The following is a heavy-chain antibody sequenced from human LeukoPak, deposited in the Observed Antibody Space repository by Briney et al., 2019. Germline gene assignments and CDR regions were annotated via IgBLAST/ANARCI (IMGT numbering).Heavy chain of an antibody. CDR1: GLTFSSYW. CDR2: ISSDGSST. J-gene: IGHJ3*02. Sequence: GGSLRLSCAASGLTFSSYWMHWVRQAPGKGLVWVSRISSDGSSTSYADSVKGRFTISRDNAKNTLYLQMNSLRAEDTAVYYCARDGDIVVVGAFDIWGQGTMVTVSS. V-gene: IGHV3-74*01. D-gene: IGHD2-15*01. CDR3: ARDGDIVVVGAFDI.